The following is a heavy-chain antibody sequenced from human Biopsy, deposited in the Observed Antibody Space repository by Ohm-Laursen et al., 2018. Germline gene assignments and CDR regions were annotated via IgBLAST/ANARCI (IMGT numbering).Heavy chain of an antibody. D-gene: IGHD3-22*01. J-gene: IGHJ5*02. CDR2: INAKTGDT. CDR3: TRGGYYYDSLAYYYWFDP. Sequence: SVKVSCKASGYTFTGYHVHWVRQAPGQGLEWMGWINAKTGDTNYAQKFQGRVTMTRVTSISTAYVDLSSLRSDDTAVYYCTRGGYYYDSLAYYYWFDPWGQGTLVTVSS. V-gene: IGHV1-2*02. CDR1: GYTFTGYH.